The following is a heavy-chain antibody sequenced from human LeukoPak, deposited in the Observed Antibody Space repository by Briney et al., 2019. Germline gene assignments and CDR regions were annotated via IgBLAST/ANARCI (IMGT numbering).Heavy chain of an antibody. CDR2: IYPDDSDT. CDR3: ARQGYSSSRDF. D-gene: IGHD6-13*01. CDR1: EYSFTRYW. J-gene: IGHJ4*02. Sequence: GESLKISCKGSEYSFTRYWIGWVRQMPGKGLEWMGIIYPDDSDTRYSPSFQGQVTISADKSINTAYLQWSSLKASGTAIYYCARQGYSSSRDFWGQGTLVTVSS. V-gene: IGHV5-51*01.